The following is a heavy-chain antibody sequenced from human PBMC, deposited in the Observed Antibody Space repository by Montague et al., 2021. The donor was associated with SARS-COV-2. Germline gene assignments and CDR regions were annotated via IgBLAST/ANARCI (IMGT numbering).Heavy chain of an antibody. CDR2: IYYSGTT. Sequence: SETLSLTCSVSSGSIISSGYYWGWNRQPPGEELEWIGNIYYSGTTYYNPSLQSRGTISVDTSKNHLSLRLSSVTAADTAVYFCARGMIRGVTTPFDYWGQGSQVTVSS. J-gene: IGHJ4*02. V-gene: IGHV4-39*02. CDR3: ARGMIRGVTTPFDY. CDR1: SGSIISSGYY. D-gene: IGHD3-10*01.